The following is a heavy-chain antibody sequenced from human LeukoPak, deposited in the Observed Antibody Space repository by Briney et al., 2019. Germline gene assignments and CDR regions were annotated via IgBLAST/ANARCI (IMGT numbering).Heavy chain of an antibody. CDR2: IIPIFGTA. Sequence: GASVKVSCKASGGTFSSYAISWVRQAPGQGLEWMGGIIPIFGTANYAQKFQGRVTITADESTSTAYMELSSLRSEDTAVYYCARDLKLVGLSYGYPSGAFDIWGQGTMVTVSS. V-gene: IGHV1-69*13. D-gene: IGHD5-18*01. J-gene: IGHJ3*02. CDR1: GGTFSSYA. CDR3: ARDLKLVGLSYGYPSGAFDI.